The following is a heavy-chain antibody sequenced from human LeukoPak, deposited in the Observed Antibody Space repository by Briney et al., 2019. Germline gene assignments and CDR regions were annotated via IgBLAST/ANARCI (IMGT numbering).Heavy chain of an antibody. J-gene: IGHJ4*02. CDR1: GGSIGSYY. Sequence: SETLSLTCTVSGGSIGSYYWSWIRQPPGKGLEWIGYTYYSGSTNYNPSLKSRVTISVDTSKNQFSLKLSSVSAADTAVYYCARVRDGYNDCWGQGTLVTVSS. CDR2: TYYSGST. D-gene: IGHD5-24*01. V-gene: IGHV4-59*01. CDR3: ARVRDGYNDC.